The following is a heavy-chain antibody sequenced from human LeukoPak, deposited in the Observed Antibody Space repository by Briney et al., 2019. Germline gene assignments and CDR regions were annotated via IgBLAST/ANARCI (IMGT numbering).Heavy chain of an antibody. J-gene: IGHJ4*02. D-gene: IGHD3-10*01. V-gene: IGHV4-4*09. CDR1: GDPAISSFY. CDR3: ASFMIREERAYFYDY. CDR2: MDASGNT. Sequence: PSETLSLTCTVSGDPAISSFYWSWIRQPPGKGLEWIGFMDASGNTRYNSSLKSRVAISGDMSKKQFSLKLSSLTAADTAIYYCASFMIREERAYFYDYWGPGTLVTVSS.